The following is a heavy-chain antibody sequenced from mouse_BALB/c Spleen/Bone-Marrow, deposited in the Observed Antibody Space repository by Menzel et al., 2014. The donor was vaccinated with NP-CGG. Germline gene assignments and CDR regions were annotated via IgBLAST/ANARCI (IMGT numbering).Heavy chain of an antibody. J-gene: IGHJ4*01. CDR3: ASGGPTMITYYAMDY. V-gene: IGHV3-8*02. CDR2: INFSGST. CDR1: GDSITSGY. Sequence: EVQLVESGPSLVKPSQTLSLTCSVTGDSITSGYWNWIRKFPANKLEYMGYINFSGSTYYNPSLESRISITRDTSKNQYYLHLNSATTEDTATYYCASGGPTMITYYAMDYWGQGTSVTVSS. D-gene: IGHD2-4*01.